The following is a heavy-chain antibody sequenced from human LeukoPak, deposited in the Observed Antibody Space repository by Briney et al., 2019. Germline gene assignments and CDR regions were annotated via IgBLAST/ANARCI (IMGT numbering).Heavy chain of an antibody. Sequence: SETLSLTCTASGGSISSYYWSWIRQPPGKGLEWIGYIYYSGSTNYNPSLKSRVTISVDTSKNQFSLKLSSVTAADTAVYYCARGRGYSYGYVALYYFDYWGQGTLVTVSS. CDR2: IYYSGST. D-gene: IGHD5-18*01. J-gene: IGHJ4*02. V-gene: IGHV4-59*01. CDR1: GGSISSYY. CDR3: ARGRGYSYGYVALYYFDY.